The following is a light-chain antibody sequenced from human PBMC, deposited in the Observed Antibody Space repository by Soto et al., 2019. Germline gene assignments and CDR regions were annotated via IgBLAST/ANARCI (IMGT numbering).Light chain of an antibody. CDR3: SAWDDSLNGHLL. Sequence: QSVLIQPPSASGAPGQTVTIPCSGGTSNIGSHSVNWYKQLPGTAPKVVILSNDERPSGVPDRISGSKSGASASLAISGLQVEDEAVYYCSAWDDSLNGHLLFGGGTK. V-gene: IGLV1-44*01. J-gene: IGLJ2*01. CDR2: SND. CDR1: TSNIGSHS.